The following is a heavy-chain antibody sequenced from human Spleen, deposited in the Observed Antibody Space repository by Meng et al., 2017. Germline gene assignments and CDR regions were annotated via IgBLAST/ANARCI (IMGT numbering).Heavy chain of an antibody. CDR2: IPHRGSS. Sequence: QVQLRESGPALVKPSETLSLTCAVSGDSITNHNWWAWVRQPPGKGLEWIGEIPHRGSSAYNPSLKSRVSMSLDKSKNQFSLKLTSVTAADTAVYYCARDRLRQLDSWGQGTLVTVSS. V-gene: IGHV4-4*02. J-gene: IGHJ4*02. CDR1: GDSITNHNW. CDR3: ARDRLRQLDS. D-gene: IGHD5-12*01.